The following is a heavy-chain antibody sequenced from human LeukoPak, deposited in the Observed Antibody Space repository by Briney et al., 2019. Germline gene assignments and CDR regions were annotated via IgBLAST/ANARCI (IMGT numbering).Heavy chain of an antibody. D-gene: IGHD1-14*01. CDR2: VNPNSGGT. V-gene: IGHV1-2*06. CDR3: ARVFRRTNTDFDY. J-gene: IGHJ4*02. CDR1: GYTFTGYY. Sequence: GASVKVSCKASGYTFTGYYMHWVRQAPGQGLEWMGRVNPNSGGTNYAQKFQGRVTMTRDTSISTAYMELSRLRSDDTAVYYCARVFRRTNTDFDYWGQGTLVTVSS.